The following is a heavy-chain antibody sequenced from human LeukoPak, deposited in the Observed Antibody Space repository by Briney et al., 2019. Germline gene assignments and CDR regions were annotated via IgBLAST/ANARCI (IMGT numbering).Heavy chain of an antibody. CDR2: INPNSGGT. J-gene: IGHJ5*02. Sequence: ASVKVSRKASGYTFTGYHLHWVRQAPGQGLEWMGWINPNSGGTNYAQKFQGRVTMTRDTSLTTAYMELSRVRSDDTAVYYCARVGSTSVTDHTWFDPWGQGSLVTVSS. CDR1: GYTFTGYH. V-gene: IGHV1-2*02. D-gene: IGHD4-17*01. CDR3: ARVGSTSVTDHTWFDP.